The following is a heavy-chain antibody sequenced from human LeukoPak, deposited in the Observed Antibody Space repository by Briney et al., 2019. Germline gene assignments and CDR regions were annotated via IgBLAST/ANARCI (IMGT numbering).Heavy chain of an antibody. CDR3: VKDMYSSSSREIDVFDL. J-gene: IGHJ3*01. D-gene: IGHD6-6*01. V-gene: IGHV3-9*01. CDR2: ISWSSVIK. CDR1: GFNFDDYA. Sequence: GGSLRLSCVASGFNFDDYAMHWVRQAPGRGLEWVSGISWSSVIKAQADSVKVRVAISRDSAKKSLYLQMNMKRLEDTDLDYCVKDMYSSSSREIDVFDLWGQGRLVIVSS.